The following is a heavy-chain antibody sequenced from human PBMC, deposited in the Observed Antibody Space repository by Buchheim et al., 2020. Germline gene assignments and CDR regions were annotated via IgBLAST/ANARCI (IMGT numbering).Heavy chain of an antibody. CDR2: ISYDGSNK. CDR1: GFTFSSYG. V-gene: IGHV3-30*18. Sequence: QVQLVESGGGVVQPGRSLRLSCAASGFTFSSYGMHWVRQAPGKGLEWVAVISYDGSNKYYADSVKGRFNISRDNSKNTLYLQMNSLRAEDTAVYYCAKDGTGTIYYYYGMDVWGQGTT. D-gene: IGHD1/OR15-1a*01. J-gene: IGHJ6*02. CDR3: AKDGTGTIYYYYGMDV.